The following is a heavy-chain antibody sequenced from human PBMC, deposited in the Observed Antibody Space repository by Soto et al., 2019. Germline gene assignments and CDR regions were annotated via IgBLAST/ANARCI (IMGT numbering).Heavy chain of an antibody. Sequence: QVQLQESGPGLVTPSQTLSLTCTVSGGPIGSGGYYWSWIRQHPGKGLEWLGYIYYTGTTHYNPSLNSRVTTSIDTSKSQFSLRLTSVTVADTAIYYCARVDRYYYYGMDVWGQGTMVTVSS. J-gene: IGHJ6*02. CDR3: ARVDRYYYYGMDV. CDR2: IYYTGTT. V-gene: IGHV4-31*03. CDR1: GGPIGSGGYY. D-gene: IGHD3-9*01.